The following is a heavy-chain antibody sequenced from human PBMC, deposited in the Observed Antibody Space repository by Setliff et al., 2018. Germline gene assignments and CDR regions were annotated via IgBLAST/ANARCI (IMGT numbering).Heavy chain of an antibody. Sequence: SETLSLTCSVSGTSLDSIANGNQFWGWIRQPAGKGLEWIGRIYYRGDTYYNASLKGRLTISVDTAQNQFSLRLTSVTAADTAVYFCARSRGVCTNGVCYTSYFYMDVWGKGTTVTVSS. J-gene: IGHJ6*03. CDR1: GTSLDSIANGNQF. CDR3: ARSRGVCTNGVCYTSYFYMDV. CDR2: IYYRGDT. D-gene: IGHD2-8*01. V-gene: IGHV4-39*01.